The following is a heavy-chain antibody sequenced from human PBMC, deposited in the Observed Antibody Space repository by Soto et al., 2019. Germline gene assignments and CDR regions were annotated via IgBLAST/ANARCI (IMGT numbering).Heavy chain of an antibody. CDR3: ARVGSGSYYDFNWFDP. CDR2: IYFSGST. V-gene: IGHV4-59*01. J-gene: IGHJ5*02. D-gene: IGHD1-26*01. CDR1: GGSISSYY. Sequence: PSGTLSLTCTFSGGSISSYYWSWIRQPPGKGLEWIGHIYFSGSTNYNPSLKSRVTISIDTSKRQFSLKLRSVTAADTAVYYCARVGSGSYYDFNWFDPWRQG.